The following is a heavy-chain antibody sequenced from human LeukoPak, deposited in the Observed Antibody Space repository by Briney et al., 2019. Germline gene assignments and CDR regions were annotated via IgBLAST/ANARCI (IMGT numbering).Heavy chain of an antibody. CDR1: GYTFTNYD. D-gene: IGHD3-9*01. Sequence: ASVKVSCKSSGYTFTNYDISWVRQAPGQGLEWMGWISAYNGNTNYAQKFQGRVTMTRDTSTSTVYMELSSLRSEDTAVYYCATSLRRYFDYWGQGTLVTVSS. CDR3: ATSLRRYFDY. CDR2: ISAYNGNT. V-gene: IGHV1-18*01. J-gene: IGHJ4*02.